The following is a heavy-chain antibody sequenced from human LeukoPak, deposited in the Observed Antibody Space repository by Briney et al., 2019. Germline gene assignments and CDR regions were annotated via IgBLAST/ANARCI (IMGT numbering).Heavy chain of an antibody. Sequence: SQTLSLTCAISGDSVSSNTASWHWSRQSPSRGLEWLGRTYYGSKWYTDYAVSVESRMTINPDTSKNQVSLQLNSVTPEDTAVYYCARSSRWTYDYWGQGTLVTVSS. CDR3: ARSSRWTYDY. D-gene: IGHD6-13*01. V-gene: IGHV6-1*01. CDR2: TYYGSKWYT. CDR1: GDSVSSNTAS. J-gene: IGHJ4*02.